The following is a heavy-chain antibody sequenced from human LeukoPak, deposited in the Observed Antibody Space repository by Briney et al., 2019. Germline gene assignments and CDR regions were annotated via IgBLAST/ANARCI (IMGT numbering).Heavy chain of an antibody. CDR2: TYYRSKWYN. Sequence: SRTLSLTCAISGDSVSSNSAAWNWIRQSPSRGLEWLGRTYYRSKWYNDYAVSVKSRITIKPDTSKNQFSLQLNSVTPEDTAVYYCAREGGLLWFGELLRQGFYFDYWGQGTLVTVSS. J-gene: IGHJ4*02. D-gene: IGHD3-10*01. V-gene: IGHV6-1*01. CDR1: GDSVSSNSAA. CDR3: AREGGLLWFGELLRQGFYFDY.